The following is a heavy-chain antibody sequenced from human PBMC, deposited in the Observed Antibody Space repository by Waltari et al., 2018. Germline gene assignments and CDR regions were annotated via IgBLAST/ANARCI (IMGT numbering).Heavy chain of an antibody. CDR3: ARAPSNYDYVWGSYRAPPEYFQH. J-gene: IGHJ1*01. V-gene: IGHV3-11*01. CDR2: ISSSGSTI. CDR1: GFTFSDYY. Sequence: QVQLVESGGGLVKPGGSLRLSCAASGFTFSDYYMSWIRQAPGKGLEWVSYISSSGSTIYYADSVKGRFTISRDNAKNSLYLQMNSLRAEDTAVYYCARAPSNYDYVWGSYRAPPEYFQHWGQGTLVTVSS. D-gene: IGHD3-16*02.